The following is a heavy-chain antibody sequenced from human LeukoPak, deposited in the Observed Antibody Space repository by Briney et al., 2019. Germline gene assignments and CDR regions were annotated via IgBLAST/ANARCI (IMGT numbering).Heavy chain of an antibody. CDR1: GFNFNNFA. Sequence: GGSLRLSCAASGFNFNNFAMSWVRQAPGKGLEGLSSMTGSADTTYYAQPVKGRFTISREYSKSMVFLQTNSLSVEDTAIYYCAKAAEIDHWGQGTLVTVSS. CDR3: AKAAEIDH. CDR2: MTGSADTT. J-gene: IGHJ4*02. V-gene: IGHV3-23*01.